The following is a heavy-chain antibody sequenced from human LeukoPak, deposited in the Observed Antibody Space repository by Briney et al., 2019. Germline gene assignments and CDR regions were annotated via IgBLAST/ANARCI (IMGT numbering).Heavy chain of an antibody. Sequence: SETLSLTCTVSGASISSDYWSWIRQSPGKGLEWIGYIYDSENTDYNPSLKSRVSISMNTSKNQFSLNLSSVTDADTAVYYCAGRGRRYFRDWGQGTLVTVSS. V-gene: IGHV4-59*08. CDR3: AGRGRRYFRD. CDR2: IYDSENT. J-gene: IGHJ1*01. CDR1: GASISSDY.